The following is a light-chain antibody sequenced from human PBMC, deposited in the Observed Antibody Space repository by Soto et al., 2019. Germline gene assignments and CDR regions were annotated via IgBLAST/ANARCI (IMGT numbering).Light chain of an antibody. J-gene: IGKJ4*02. CDR1: QDIKTW. V-gene: IGKV1D-16*01. CDR3: QQYNSYPLT. Sequence: DVQMTQSPSSLSASVGDRVTITCRASQDIKTWLVWYQQKPEQAPKSLIYAASGLQAGVPSRFSGSGSGTDFTLTISSLQPEDSAIYYWQQYNSYPLTFGGGT. CDR2: AAS.